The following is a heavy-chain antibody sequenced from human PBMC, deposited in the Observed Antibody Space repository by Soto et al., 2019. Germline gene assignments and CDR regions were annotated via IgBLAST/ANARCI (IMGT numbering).Heavy chain of an antibody. V-gene: IGHV3-33*01. CDR1: GFTFSSYG. CDR2: IWYDGSNK. Sequence: PGGSLRLSCAASGFTFSSYGMHWVRQAPGKGLEWVAVIWYDGSNKYYADSVKGRFTISRDNSKNTLYLQMNSLRAEDTAVYYCASHVDIVATIHSYYYGMDVWGQGTTVTVSS. D-gene: IGHD5-12*01. J-gene: IGHJ6*02. CDR3: ASHVDIVATIHSYYYGMDV.